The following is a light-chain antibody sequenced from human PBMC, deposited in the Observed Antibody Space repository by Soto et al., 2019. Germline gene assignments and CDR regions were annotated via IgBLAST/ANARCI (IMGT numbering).Light chain of an antibody. V-gene: IGLV1-51*01. CDR2: DDN. Sequence: QSVLTQPPSVSAAPGQKVTISCSGSSSNIGGNSVSWYQQLPGTAPKLLIYDDNKRPSGIPDRFSGSKSGTSATLGITGLQAGDEDDYYCGIWYTSPSVFDVYGRATQRTVX. J-gene: IGLJ1*01. CDR3: GIWYTSPSVFDV. CDR1: SSNIGGNS.